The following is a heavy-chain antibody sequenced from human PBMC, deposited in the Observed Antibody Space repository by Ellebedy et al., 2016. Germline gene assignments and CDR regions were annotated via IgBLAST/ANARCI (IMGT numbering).Heavy chain of an antibody. J-gene: IGHJ3*01. V-gene: IGHV5-51*01. D-gene: IGHD5-18*01. Sequence: GESLKISCKASGYGFTTYWIGWVRQMPGKGLEWMGIIYPGDSDTRYSPSFQGQVTISADKSISTAYLQWSSLKASDTAMYYCARREDTAMANAFDVWGQGTMVTVSS. CDR2: IYPGDSDT. CDR3: ARREDTAMANAFDV. CDR1: GYGFTTYW.